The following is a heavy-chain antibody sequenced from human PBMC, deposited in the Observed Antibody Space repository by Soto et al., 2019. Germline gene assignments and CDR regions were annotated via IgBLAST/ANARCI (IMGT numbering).Heavy chain of an antibody. CDR1: GFTVSSNY. V-gene: IGHV3-66*01. D-gene: IGHD6-13*01. Sequence: GGSLRLSCAASGFTVSSNYMSWVRQAPGKGLEWVSVIYSGGSTYYADSVKGRFTISRDNSKNTLYLQMNSLRAEDTAVYYCARDSNAGYSSYFFQHWGQGTLVTVSS. J-gene: IGHJ1*01. CDR3: ARDSNAGYSSYFFQH. CDR2: IYSGGST.